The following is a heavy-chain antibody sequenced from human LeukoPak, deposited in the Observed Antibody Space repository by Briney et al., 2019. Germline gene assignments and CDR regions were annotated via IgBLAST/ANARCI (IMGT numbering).Heavy chain of an antibody. Sequence: SETLSLTCAVSGGSISSGGYSWSWIRQPPGKGLEWIGYIYHSGSTYYNPSLKSRVTISVDRSKNQFSLKLSSVAAADTAVYYCARSNRGAAAGAYYFDYWGQGTLVTVSS. J-gene: IGHJ4*02. V-gene: IGHV4-30-2*01. CDR1: GGSISSGGYS. CDR3: ARSNRGAAAGAYYFDY. D-gene: IGHD6-13*01. CDR2: IYHSGST.